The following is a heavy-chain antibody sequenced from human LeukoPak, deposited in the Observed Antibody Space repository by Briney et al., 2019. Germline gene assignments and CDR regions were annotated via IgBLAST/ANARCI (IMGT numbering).Heavy chain of an antibody. CDR2: IYCSRST. Sequence: SETLSLTCTVSGASISSGGYYWNWIRQPPGKGLEWFGYIYCSRSTSYSPSLKSRLTISVDTSKNQFSLKLSSVTAADTAVYYCARDGYNSGYFDYWGQGTLVTVSS. CDR3: ARDGYNSGYFDY. D-gene: IGHD5-24*01. J-gene: IGHJ4*02. V-gene: IGHV4-30-4*01. CDR1: GASISSGGYY.